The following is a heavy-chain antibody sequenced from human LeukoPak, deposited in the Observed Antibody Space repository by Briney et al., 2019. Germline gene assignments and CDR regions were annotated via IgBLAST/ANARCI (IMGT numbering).Heavy chain of an antibody. CDR3: ARELKQLVLKNDYYYGMDV. D-gene: IGHD6-13*01. CDR1: GFTFSSYE. CDR2: ISSSGSTI. J-gene: IGHJ6*02. Sequence: GSLRLSCAASGFTFSSYEMNWVRQAPGKGLEWVSHISSSGSTIYYADSVKGRFTISRDNAKKSLFLQMNSLRAEDTAVYYCARELKQLVLKNDYYYGMDVWGQGTTVTVSS. V-gene: IGHV3-48*03.